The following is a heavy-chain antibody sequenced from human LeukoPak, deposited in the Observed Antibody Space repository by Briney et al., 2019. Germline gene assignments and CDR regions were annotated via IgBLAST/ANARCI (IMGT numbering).Heavy chain of an antibody. J-gene: IGHJ6*02. V-gene: IGHV3-7*01. D-gene: IGHD3-10*01. CDR3: ARVRGYYPYYYGMDV. CDR2: IKQDGSEK. CDR1: GFTFSNYW. Sequence: GGSLRLSCAASGFTFSNYWMSWVRQAPGKGLEWVANIKQDGSEKYYVDSVKGRFTISRDNAKNSLYLQMNSLRAEDTAVYYCARVRGYYPYYYGMDVWGQGTTVTVSS.